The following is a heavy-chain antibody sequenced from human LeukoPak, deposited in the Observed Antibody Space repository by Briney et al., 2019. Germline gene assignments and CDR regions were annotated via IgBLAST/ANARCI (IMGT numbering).Heavy chain of an antibody. Sequence: SETLSLTCIVSGGSISSSSYYWGWNRQPPGQGLDWTGTIYNSSNTYYNPSLKSRVTISVDTSKNQFSLKLSPVTAADTAVYYCARERYYYDSSSEGNYWGQGTLVTVSS. V-gene: IGHV4-39*01. CDR1: GGSISSSSYY. D-gene: IGHD3-22*01. J-gene: IGHJ4*02. CDR3: ARERYYYDSSSEGNY. CDR2: IYNSSNT.